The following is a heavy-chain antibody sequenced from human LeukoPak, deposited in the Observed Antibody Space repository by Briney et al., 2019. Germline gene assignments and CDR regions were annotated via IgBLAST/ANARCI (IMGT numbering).Heavy chain of an antibody. D-gene: IGHD3-10*01. CDR3: ARDAYYYGSESYFFDF. Sequence: SETLSLTCTVSGASISSYYWSWIRQPAGKGLEWIGRIHTTGSTNYNPSLKSRVTMSVDMSKDQFSLKLSSVTAADTAVYYCARDAYYYGSESYFFDFWGQGTLVTVSS. CDR1: GASISSYY. V-gene: IGHV4-4*07. CDR2: IHTTGST. J-gene: IGHJ4*02.